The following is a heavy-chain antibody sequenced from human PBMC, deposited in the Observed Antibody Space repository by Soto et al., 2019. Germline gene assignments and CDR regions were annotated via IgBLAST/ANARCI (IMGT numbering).Heavy chain of an antibody. D-gene: IGHD2-15*01. CDR3: VKDSYADFHRVLSTAEYFFDY. CDR2: ITWNNGKI. Sequence: SLRLSCTASGFTFDDYAMHWVRQGPGRGLEWVSGITWNNGKIAYADSVKGRFTIARDDDNNSLYLQMNSLRPEDTALYYCVKDSYADFHRVLSTAEYFFDYWGHGTLVTVSS. V-gene: IGHV3-9*01. J-gene: IGHJ4*01. CDR1: GFTFDDYA.